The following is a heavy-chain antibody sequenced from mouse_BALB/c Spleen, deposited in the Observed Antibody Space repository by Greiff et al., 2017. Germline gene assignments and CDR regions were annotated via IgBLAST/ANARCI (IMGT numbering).Heavy chain of an antibody. J-gene: IGHJ4*01. CDR2: ISYDGSN. Sequence: EVKLMESGPGPVKPSQSLSLTCSVTGYSITSGYYWNWIRQFPGNKLEWMGYISYDGSNNYNPSLKNRISITRDTSKNQFFLKLNSVTTEDTATYYCARDPWDYWGQGTSVTVSS. V-gene: IGHV3-6*02. CDR1: GYSITSGYY. CDR3: ARDPWDY.